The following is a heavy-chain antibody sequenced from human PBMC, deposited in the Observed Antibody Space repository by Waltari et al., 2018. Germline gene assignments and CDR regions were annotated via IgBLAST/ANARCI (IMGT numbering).Heavy chain of an antibody. J-gene: IGHJ4*02. Sequence: QVQLQESGPGLVKPSETLSLTCAVSGYSISSGYYWGWIRQPPGKGLEWIGSIYQSGSTHYNPSLKSRVTISVDTSKNQFSLKLSSVTAADTAVYYCARLKDWGWEVDYWGQGTLVTVSS. CDR1: GYSISSGYY. V-gene: IGHV4-38-2*01. CDR3: ARLKDWGWEVDY. CDR2: IYQSGST. D-gene: IGHD7-27*01.